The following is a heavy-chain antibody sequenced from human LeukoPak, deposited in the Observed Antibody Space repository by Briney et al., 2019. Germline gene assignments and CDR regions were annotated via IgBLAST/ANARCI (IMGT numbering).Heavy chain of an antibody. J-gene: IGHJ6*02. CDR2: ISYDGSNK. V-gene: IGHV3-30*18. CDR3: AKAVMALYYYYGMDV. D-gene: IGHD5-24*01. Sequence: QAGGSLRLSCAASGFTFSSYWMSWVRQAPGKGLEWVAVISYDGSNKYYADSVKGRFTISRDNSKNTLYLQMNSLRAEDTAVYYCAKAVMALYYYYGMDVWGQGTTVTVSS. CDR1: GFTFSSYW.